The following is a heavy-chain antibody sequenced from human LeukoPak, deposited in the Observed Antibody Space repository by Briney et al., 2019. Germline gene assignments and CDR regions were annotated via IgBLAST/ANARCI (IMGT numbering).Heavy chain of an antibody. CDR2: ISGSGGST. Sequence: GGSLRLSCAASGFTFSSYAMSWVRQAPGKGVEWVSAISGSGGSTYYADSVKGRFTISRDNSKNTLYLQMNSLRAEDTDVYYCAKVSVYQLLGAFDIWGQGTMVTVSS. V-gene: IGHV3-23*01. CDR3: AKVSVYQLLGAFDI. D-gene: IGHD2-2*01. CDR1: GFTFSSYA. J-gene: IGHJ3*02.